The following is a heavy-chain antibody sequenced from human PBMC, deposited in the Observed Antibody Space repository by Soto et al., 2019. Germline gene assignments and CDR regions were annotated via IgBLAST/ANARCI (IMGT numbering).Heavy chain of an antibody. J-gene: IGHJ5*02. Sequence: GGSLRLSCAASGFTFDDYAMHWVRQAPGKGLEWVSGISWNSGSIGYADSVKGRFTISRDNAKNSLYLQMNSLRAEDTALYYCAKDRGPDNIWSGYYGWFDPWGQGTLVTVSS. CDR2: ISWNSGSI. V-gene: IGHV3-9*01. CDR1: GFTFDDYA. D-gene: IGHD3-3*01. CDR3: AKDRGPDNIWSGYYGWFDP.